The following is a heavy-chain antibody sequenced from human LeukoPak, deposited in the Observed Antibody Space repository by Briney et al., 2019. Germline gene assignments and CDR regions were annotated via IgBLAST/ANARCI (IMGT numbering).Heavy chain of an antibody. CDR1: GGSFSGYY. CDR3: ATGNSWYLRY. D-gene: IGHD6-13*01. CDR2: INHSGST. J-gene: IGHJ4*02. V-gene: IGHV4-34*01. Sequence: SETLSLTCAVYGGSFSGYYWSWIRQPPGKGLEWIGEINHSGSTNYNASLKSRVTISVDTSKNQFSLKLSSVTAADTAVYYCATGNSWYLRYWGQGTLVTVSS.